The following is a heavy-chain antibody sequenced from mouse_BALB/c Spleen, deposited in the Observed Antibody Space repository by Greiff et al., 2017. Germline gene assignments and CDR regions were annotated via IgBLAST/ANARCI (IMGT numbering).Heavy chain of an antibody. CDR2: INPGSGGT. J-gene: IGHJ4*01. CDR1: GYAFTNYL. Sequence: QVQLQQSGAELVRPGTSVKVSCKASGYAFTNYLIEWVKQRPGQGLEWIGVINPGSGGTNYNEKFKGKATLTADKSSSTAYMQLSSLTSDDSAVYFCARATPYYAMDYWGQGTSVTVSS. CDR3: ARATPYYAMDY. V-gene: IGHV1-54*01.